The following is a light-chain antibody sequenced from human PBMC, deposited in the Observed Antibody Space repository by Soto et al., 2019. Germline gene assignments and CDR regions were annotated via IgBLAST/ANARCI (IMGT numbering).Light chain of an antibody. V-gene: IGKV3-20*01. J-gene: IGKJ1*01. CDR1: QSVSNSY. CDR2: DVS. CDR3: KQDGISPT. Sequence: EIVLTQSPGTLSLSPGERATLSCRSSQSVSNSYLAWYQQKPGQAPRLLLYDVSSRATGIPDRFSGSGSGTDFTLTISRLESEDFAGYYCKQDGISPTFGQGTKVEIK.